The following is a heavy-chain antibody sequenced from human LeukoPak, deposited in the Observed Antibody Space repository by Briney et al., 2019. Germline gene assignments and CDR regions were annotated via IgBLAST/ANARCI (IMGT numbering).Heavy chain of an antibody. Sequence: PSETLSLTCAVYGGSFSGYYWSWIRQPPGKGLEWMGEINHSGSTNYNPSLKSRVTISVDTSKNQFSLKLSSVTAADTAVYYCARNQIAVAGSRGYFDYWGQGTLVTVSS. CDR2: INHSGST. V-gene: IGHV4-34*01. CDR1: GGSFSGYY. D-gene: IGHD6-19*01. CDR3: ARNQIAVAGSRGYFDY. J-gene: IGHJ4*02.